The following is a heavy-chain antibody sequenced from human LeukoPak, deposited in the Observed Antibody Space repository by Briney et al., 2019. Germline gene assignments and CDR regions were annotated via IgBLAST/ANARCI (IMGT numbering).Heavy chain of an antibody. D-gene: IGHD1-26*01. CDR3: ARGGVVGATSVWFDP. V-gene: IGHV1-8*01. CDR1: GYTFTSYD. Sequence: ASVKVSCKASGYTFTSYDINWVRQATGQGLEWMGWMNPNSGNTNYAQKLQGRVTMTTDTSTSTAYMELRSLRSDDTAVYYCARGGVVGATSVWFDPWGQGTLVTVSS. J-gene: IGHJ5*02. CDR2: MNPNSGNT.